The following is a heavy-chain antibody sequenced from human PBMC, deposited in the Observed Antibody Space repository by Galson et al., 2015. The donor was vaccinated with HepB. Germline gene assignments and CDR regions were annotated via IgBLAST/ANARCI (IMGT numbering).Heavy chain of an antibody. CDR2: ISNGGNNT. CDR3: AKGTVFDWLLKFEY. Sequence: SLRLSCAASGFTFRTFAMSWVRHTPGKGLECVSVISNGGNNTYYADSVKGRFTISRDNSKNTLSLQMNSLRAEDTAVHYCAKGTVFDWLLKFEYWGQGALVTVSS. V-gene: IGHV3-23*03. CDR1: GFTFRTFA. J-gene: IGHJ4*02. D-gene: IGHD3-9*01.